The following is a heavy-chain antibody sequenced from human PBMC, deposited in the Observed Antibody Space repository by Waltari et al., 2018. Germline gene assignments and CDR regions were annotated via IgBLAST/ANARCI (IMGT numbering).Heavy chain of an antibody. V-gene: IGHV4-39*01. CDR2: IYYSGST. J-gene: IGHJ4*02. Sequence: QLQLQESGPGLVKPSENLSPTCTVSGGAIRSSRHYWGWIRQPPGKRLEWIGNIYYSGSTNYNPSLKSRVTISVDASKNQFSLKLTSVTAADTAVYYCARLNYYDYWGQGALVTVSS. CDR1: GGAIRSSRHY. CDR3: ARLNYYDY.